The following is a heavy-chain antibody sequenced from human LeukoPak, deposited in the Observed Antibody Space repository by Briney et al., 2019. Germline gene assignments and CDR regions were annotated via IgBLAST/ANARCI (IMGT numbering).Heavy chain of an antibody. CDR1: GGSISSSSYY. D-gene: IGHD6-13*01. V-gene: IGHV4-39*07. CDR3: ARGKAAAESGLFVFDY. J-gene: IGHJ4*02. Sequence: SETLSLTCSVSGGSISSSSYYWGWIRQPPGRGLEWLVSLYFSGRNYYNPSLKSRLTISVDTSKNQFSLKLGSVTAADTAVYYCARGKAAAESGLFVFDYWGQGTLVTVSS. CDR2: LYFSGRN.